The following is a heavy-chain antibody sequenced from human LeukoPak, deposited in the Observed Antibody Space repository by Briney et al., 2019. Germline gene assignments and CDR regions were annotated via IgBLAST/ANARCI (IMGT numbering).Heavy chain of an antibody. J-gene: IGHJ4*02. D-gene: IGHD5-12*01. CDR3: TREAGYSGYDRHFDY. CDR1: GFTFGDYA. CDR2: IRSKAYGGTT. Sequence: PGGSLRLSCTASGFTFGDYAMSWVRQAPGKGPEWVGFIRSKAYGGTTEYAASVKGRFTISRDDSKSIAYLQMNSLKTEDTAVYYCTREAGYSGYDRHFDYWGQGTLVTVSS. V-gene: IGHV3-49*04.